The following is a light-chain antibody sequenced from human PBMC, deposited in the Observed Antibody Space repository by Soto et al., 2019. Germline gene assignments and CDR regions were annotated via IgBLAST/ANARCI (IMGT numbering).Light chain of an antibody. J-gene: IGKJ4*01. CDR3: QQSYTVPLT. Sequence: DMQMTQSPSSLSASVGDRVTITCRTSQTISTYLNWYQQKPGKAPKIQIYAACSLQNGVPSRFSGSGTGTDFTLTISSLQAEDFATYYCQQSYTVPLTCGGGTKVEIK. CDR2: AAC. CDR1: QTISTY. V-gene: IGKV1-39*01.